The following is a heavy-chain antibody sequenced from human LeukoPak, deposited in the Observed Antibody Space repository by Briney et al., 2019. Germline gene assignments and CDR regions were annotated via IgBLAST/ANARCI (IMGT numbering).Heavy chain of an antibody. D-gene: IGHD6-19*01. Sequence: SETLSLTCTVSGASISSSSYYWGWIRQPPGKGLEWIGTIYYNGRTYYNPSLKGRVTMSVDTSKNQFSLKLSSVTAADTAVYYCARDAYSSGWYDWFDPWGQGTLVTVSS. CDR1: GASISSSSYY. CDR3: ARDAYSSGWYDWFDP. CDR2: IYYNGRT. J-gene: IGHJ5*02. V-gene: IGHV4-39*07.